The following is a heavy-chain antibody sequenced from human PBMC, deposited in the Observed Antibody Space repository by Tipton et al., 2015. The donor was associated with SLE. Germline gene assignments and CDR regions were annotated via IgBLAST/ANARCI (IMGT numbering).Heavy chain of an antibody. J-gene: IGHJ4*02. V-gene: IGHV4-34*01. CDR3: ARGLGSCGADICPH. CDR2: INHSGYT. CDR1: GGSFSGYY. D-gene: IGHD2-15*01. Sequence: TLSLTCAVYGGSFSGYYWSWIRQTPGKGLEWIGEINHSGYTNFNPSLKSRVTISVDTSNNQFSLKLKSVTAADTAVYYCARGLGSCGADICPHWGQATLVTVSS.